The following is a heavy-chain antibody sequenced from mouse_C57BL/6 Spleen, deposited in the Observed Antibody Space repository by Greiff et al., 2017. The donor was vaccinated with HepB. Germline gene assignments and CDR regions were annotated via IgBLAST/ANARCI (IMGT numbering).Heavy chain of an antibody. CDR2: ISYDGSN. Sequence: DVQLQESGPGLVKPSQSLSLTCSVTGYSITSGYYWNWIRQFPGNKLEWMGYISYDGSNNYNPSLKNRISITRDPSKNQFFLKLNSVTTEDTATYYCAPLLRRFYWYFDVWGTGTTVTVSS. D-gene: IGHD1-1*01. V-gene: IGHV3-6*01. CDR3: APLLRRFYWYFDV. CDR1: GYSITSGYY. J-gene: IGHJ1*03.